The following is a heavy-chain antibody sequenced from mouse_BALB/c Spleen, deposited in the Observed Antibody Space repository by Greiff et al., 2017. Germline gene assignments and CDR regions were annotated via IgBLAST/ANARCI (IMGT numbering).Heavy chain of an antibody. Sequence: EVMLVESGGGLVKPGGSLKLSCAASGFTFSSYAMSWVRQSPEKRLEWVAEISSGGSYTYYPDTVTGRFTISRDNAKNTLYLEMSSLRSEDTAMYYCARDGSYYYGSSSAWFAYWGQGTLVTVSA. V-gene: IGHV5-9-4*01. D-gene: IGHD1-1*01. CDR2: ISSGGSYT. CDR3: ARDGSYYYGSSSAWFAY. CDR1: GFTFSSYA. J-gene: IGHJ3*01.